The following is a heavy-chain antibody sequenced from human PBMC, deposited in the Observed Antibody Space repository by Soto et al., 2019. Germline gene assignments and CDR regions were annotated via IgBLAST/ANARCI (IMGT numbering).Heavy chain of an antibody. D-gene: IGHD2-2*01. V-gene: IGHV4-30-2*06. CDR2: IYFSGST. Sequence: QLQLQESGSGLVKPSQTLSLTCVVSGGSINSAGYSWAWIRQSPGKGLEWIGHIYFSGSTFYNPSLKSRVPISIDRSENQFSLKLISVTAAVTAVYYCASESPCPREMAFEIWGQGTMVTVSS. CDR3: ASESPCPREMAFEI. CDR1: GGSINSAGYS. J-gene: IGHJ3*02.